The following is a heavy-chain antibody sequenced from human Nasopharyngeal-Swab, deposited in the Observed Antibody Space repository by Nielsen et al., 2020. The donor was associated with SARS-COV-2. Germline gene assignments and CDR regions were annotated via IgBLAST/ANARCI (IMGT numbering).Heavy chain of an antibody. CDR3: ARGNGSPTYFDY. V-gene: IGHV3-30*03. CDR1: GFTFSAHG. D-gene: IGHD1-26*01. Sequence: GASLKISCAASGFTFSAHGMHWVRQAPGKGLEWVAFVSYDRADKYYADSVKCRFTISRDNSRNTVYLQINSLRAEDTAVYFCARGNGSPTYFDYWGQGTLVTVSS. CDR2: VSYDRADK. J-gene: IGHJ4*02.